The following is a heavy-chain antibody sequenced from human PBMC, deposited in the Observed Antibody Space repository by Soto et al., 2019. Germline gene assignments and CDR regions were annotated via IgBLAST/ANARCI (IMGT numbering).Heavy chain of an antibody. V-gene: IGHV3-74*01. CDR1: GFGFTNFW. CDR2: IDTSGHST. J-gene: IGHJ5*02. CDR3: GKDSWYFHL. D-gene: IGHD6-13*01. Sequence: GGSLRLSCEASGFGFTNFWMHWVRYVPGKGLVWVARIDTSGHSTNYAESVKGRFTISRDNGKNTVSLQMNSLRVEDTGLYYCGKDSWYFHLWSQGSQVTGSS.